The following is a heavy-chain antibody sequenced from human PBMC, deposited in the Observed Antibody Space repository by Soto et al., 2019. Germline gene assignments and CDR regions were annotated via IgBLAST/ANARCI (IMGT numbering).Heavy chain of an antibody. D-gene: IGHD4-17*01. V-gene: IGHV3-7*05. CDR2: IKQDGSEK. J-gene: IGHJ4*02. Sequence: EVQLVESGGGLVQPGGSLRLSCAASGFTFSSYWMSWVRQAPGKGLEWVANIKQDGSEKYYVDSVKGRFTISRDNAKNSLYLQMNSLRAEDTAVYYCAQTRSDDYGDYVADYWSQGTLVTVSS. CDR3: AQTRSDDYGDYVADY. CDR1: GFTFSSYW.